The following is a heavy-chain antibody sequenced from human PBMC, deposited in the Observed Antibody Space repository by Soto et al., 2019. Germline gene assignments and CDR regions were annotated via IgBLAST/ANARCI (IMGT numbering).Heavy chain of an antibody. V-gene: IGHV1-24*01. CDR2: FDPEDGET. CDR3: ATIGSYYAPLVMYYFDY. CDR1: GYTLTELS. J-gene: IGHJ4*02. Sequence: ASVKVSCKVSGYTLTELSMHWVRQAPGKGLEWMGGFDPEDGETIYAQKLQGRVTMTEDTSTDTAYMELSSLRSEDTAVYYCATIGSYYAPLVMYYFDYWGQGTLVTVSS. D-gene: IGHD1-26*01.